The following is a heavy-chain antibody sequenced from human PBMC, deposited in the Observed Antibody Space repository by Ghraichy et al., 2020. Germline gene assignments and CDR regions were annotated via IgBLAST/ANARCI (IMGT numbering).Heavy chain of an antibody. V-gene: IGHV4-34*01. J-gene: IGHJ5*02. CDR1: GGSFSGYY. CDR2: INHSGST. D-gene: IGHD6-19*01. CDR3: ARGVYSSGWYNWFDP. Sequence: ETLSLTCAVYGGSFSGYYWSWIRQPPGKGLEWIGEINHSGSTNYNPSLKSRVTISVDTSKNQFSLKLSSVTAADTAVYYCARGVYSSGWYNWFDPWGQGTLVTVSS.